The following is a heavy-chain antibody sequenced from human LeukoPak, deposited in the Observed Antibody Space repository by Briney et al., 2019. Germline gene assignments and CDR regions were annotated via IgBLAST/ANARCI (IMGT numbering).Heavy chain of an antibody. CDR2: IRSDGSDE. Sequence: GGSLRLSCAASGFTFNHYGIHWVRQAPGKGLEWLAFIRSDGSDEYYADSVKDRFTISRDNSKNTVYLQMNSLRPEDTAVFYCAKDRYLYGITWTAFDSWGQGTLVTVSS. CDR1: GFTFNHYG. CDR3: AKDRYLYGITWTAFDS. J-gene: IGHJ5*01. V-gene: IGHV3-30*02. D-gene: IGHD2/OR15-2a*01.